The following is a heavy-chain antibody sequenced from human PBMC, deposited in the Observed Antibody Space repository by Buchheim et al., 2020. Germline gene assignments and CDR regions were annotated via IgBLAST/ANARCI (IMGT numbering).Heavy chain of an antibody. D-gene: IGHD4-23*01. J-gene: IGHJ4*02. V-gene: IGHV2-70*04. CDR2: IDWDDDK. Sequence: QVTLKESGPALVKPTQTLTLTCTFSGFSLSTSNMRVNWIRQPPGKALEWLARIDWDDDKFYSTSLKTRLTISKDTPKNQVGLTMTNMDPVDTAMYYCARIYGANPFSFDYWGQGTL. CDR1: GFSLSTSNMR. CDR3: ARIYGANPFSFDY.